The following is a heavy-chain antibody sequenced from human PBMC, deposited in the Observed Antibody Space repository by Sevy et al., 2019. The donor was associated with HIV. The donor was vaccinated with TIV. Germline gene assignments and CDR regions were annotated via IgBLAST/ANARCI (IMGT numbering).Heavy chain of an antibody. D-gene: IGHD1-26*01. J-gene: IGHJ4*02. Sequence: SETLSLTCTVSGGSITSLYWNWIRQPPGKGLEWIANIYYNGHINYNPTLKSRVTLSLNTSKNQFSLRLGSVTAADTAMYYCAGENAWGRGYSWGQGTLVTVSS. CDR1: GGSITSLY. V-gene: IGHV4-59*08. CDR3: AGENAWGRGYS. CDR2: IYYNGHI.